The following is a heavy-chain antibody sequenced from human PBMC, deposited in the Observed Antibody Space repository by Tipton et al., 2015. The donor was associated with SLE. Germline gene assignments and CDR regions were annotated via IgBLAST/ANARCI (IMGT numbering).Heavy chain of an antibody. D-gene: IGHD6-19*01. CDR1: GDSISSHY. Sequence: TLSLTCTVSGDSISSHYWNWIRQPPGKGLEWIGYIYYSGSTNYNPSLKSRVTISVDTSKNQFSLKLSSVTAADTAVYYCARDRYSSGWYGGWFDPWGQGTLVTVSS. V-gene: IGHV4-59*11. J-gene: IGHJ5*02. CDR2: IYYSGST. CDR3: ARDRYSSGWYGGWFDP.